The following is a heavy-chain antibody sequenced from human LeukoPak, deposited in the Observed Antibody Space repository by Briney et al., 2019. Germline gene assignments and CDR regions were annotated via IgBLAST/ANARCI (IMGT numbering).Heavy chain of an antibody. CDR1: GGSITDTNYY. J-gene: IGHJ4*02. D-gene: IGHD4-11*01. V-gene: IGHV4-39*07. Sequence: SETLSLTCTVSGGSITDTNYYWAWIRQPPGEGLEWIGSVYHSGITYYTPSLKSRVSISVDTSKNQFSLKVTSVTAADTAVYYCAREWQYQFDYWGQGSLVTASS. CDR3: AREWQYQFDY. CDR2: VYHSGIT.